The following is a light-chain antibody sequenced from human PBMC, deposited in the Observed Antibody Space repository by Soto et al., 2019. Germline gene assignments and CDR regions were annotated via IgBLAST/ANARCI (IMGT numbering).Light chain of an antibody. V-gene: IGLV2-14*01. CDR3: SSYTTGSLVV. CDR2: KVS. CDR1: SSDVGAYDY. Sequence: QSALTQAASVSGSPGQSITISCTGTSSDVGAYDYVTWYQQHPGKAPKVMIYKVSNRPSGVSNRFSGSKSGNTASLTISGLQAEDEADHYCSSYTTGSLVVFGGGTKVTVL. J-gene: IGLJ2*01.